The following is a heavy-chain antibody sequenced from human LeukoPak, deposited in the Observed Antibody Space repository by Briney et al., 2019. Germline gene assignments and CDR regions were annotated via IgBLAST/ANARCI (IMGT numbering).Heavy chain of an antibody. Sequence: SETLSLTCTVPGGSISSGDYFWSWIRQPPGKGLEWIGYIYYSGSTYYNPSLKSRVTISVDTSKNQFSLKLSSMTTADTAVYYCARDGDDYSNYGIDYWGQGTLVTVSS. CDR1: GGSISSGDYF. CDR3: ARDGDDYSNYGIDY. V-gene: IGHV4-30-4*08. D-gene: IGHD4-11*01. CDR2: IYYSGST. J-gene: IGHJ4*02.